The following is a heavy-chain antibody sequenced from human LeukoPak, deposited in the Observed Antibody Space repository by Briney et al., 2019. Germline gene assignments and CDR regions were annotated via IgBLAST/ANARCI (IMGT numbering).Heavy chain of an antibody. CDR3: ARVGGYSYGYTCDY. CDR1: GYTFTGYY. V-gene: IGHV1-2*02. D-gene: IGHD5-18*01. CDR2: INPNSGGT. J-gene: IGHJ4*02. Sequence: ASVKVSCKASGYTFTGYYMHWVRQAPGQGLEWMGWINPNSGGTNYAQKFQGRVTMTRDTSISTAYMELSRLRSDDTAVYYCARVGGYSYGYTCDYWGQGTLVTVSS.